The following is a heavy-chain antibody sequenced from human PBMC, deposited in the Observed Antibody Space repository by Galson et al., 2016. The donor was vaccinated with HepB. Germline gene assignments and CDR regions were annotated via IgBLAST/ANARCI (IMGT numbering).Heavy chain of an antibody. V-gene: IGHV1-69*13. D-gene: IGHD4-11*01. CDR2: IIPIFGTA. Sequence: SVKVSCKASGGTFSSYAISWVRQAPGQGLEWMGGIIPIFGTANYAQKFQGRVTITADESTSTAYMALSSRRSEATAVYYCARDHGDSNYVAGYWGQGTLVTVSS. J-gene: IGHJ4*02. CDR3: ARDHGDSNYVAGY. CDR1: GGTFSSYA.